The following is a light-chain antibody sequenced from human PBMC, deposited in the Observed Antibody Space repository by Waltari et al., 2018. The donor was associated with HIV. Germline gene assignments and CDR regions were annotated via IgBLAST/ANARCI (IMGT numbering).Light chain of an antibody. V-gene: IGKV1-39*01. CDR1: QNINSY. CDR2: ATS. Sequence: DIQMTQSPSSLSASVGDRVTLTCRASQNINSYLNWYQQRPGKAPELLIYATSSLQSGVPSRFSGSGSGTDFTLTISSLQPEDFATYYCQQSYSTPWTFCPGTKVDVK. J-gene: IGKJ3*01. CDR3: QQSYSTPWT.